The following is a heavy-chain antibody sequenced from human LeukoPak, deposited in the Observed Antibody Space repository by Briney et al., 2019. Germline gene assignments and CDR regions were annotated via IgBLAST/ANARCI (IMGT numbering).Heavy chain of an antibody. CDR3: ARSRYYDYRDGVDV. Sequence: PSETLSLTCTVSGGSISSGGYYWSWIRQPPGKGLEWIGYIYYSGSTNYNPSLKSRVTISVDTSKNQFSLKLSSVTAADTAVYYCARSRYYDYRDGVDVWGQGTTVTVSS. CDR1: GGSISSGGYY. CDR2: IYYSGST. V-gene: IGHV4-61*08. J-gene: IGHJ6*02. D-gene: IGHD3-16*01.